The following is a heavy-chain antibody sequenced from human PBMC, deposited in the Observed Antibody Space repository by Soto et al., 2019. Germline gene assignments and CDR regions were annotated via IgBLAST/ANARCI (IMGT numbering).Heavy chain of an antibody. Sequence: ASVKVSCKASGYTFTSYGISWARQAPGQGLERMGWISAYNGNTNYAQKLQGRVTMTTDTSTSTAYMELRSLRSDDTAVYYCAIVPPQAVAGLGNAFDIWGQGTMVTVSS. D-gene: IGHD6-19*01. CDR1: GYTFTSYG. J-gene: IGHJ3*02. V-gene: IGHV1-18*01. CDR3: AIVPPQAVAGLGNAFDI. CDR2: ISAYNGNT.